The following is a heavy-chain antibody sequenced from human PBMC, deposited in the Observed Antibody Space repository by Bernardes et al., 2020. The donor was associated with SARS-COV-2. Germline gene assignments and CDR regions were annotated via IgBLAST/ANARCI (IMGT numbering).Heavy chain of an antibody. V-gene: IGHV3-7*01. CDR2: IKEDGSEK. J-gene: IGHJ5*02. CDR3: AKGGYRYGS. Sequence: GGSLRLSCAASGFTFRSYWMSWVRQAPGKGLEWVANIKEDGSEKNYVDSVKGRFSISRDNAKNSLYLQMNSLRAEDTAVYYCAKGGYRYGSWGQGTLGTVSS. D-gene: IGHD5-18*01. CDR1: GFTFRSYW.